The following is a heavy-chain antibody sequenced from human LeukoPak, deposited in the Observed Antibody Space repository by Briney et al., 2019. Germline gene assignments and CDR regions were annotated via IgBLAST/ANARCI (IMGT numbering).Heavy chain of an antibody. CDR2: ISAYNGNT. J-gene: IGHJ5*02. Sequence: GASVKVSCKASGYTFTSYGISWVRQAPGQGLEWMGWISAYNGNTDYAQKLQGRVTMTTDTSTSTAYMELSRLRSDDTAVYYCARDSGSGWRRINWFDPWGQGTLVTVSS. V-gene: IGHV1-18*01. CDR1: GYTFTSYG. CDR3: ARDSGSGWRRINWFDP. D-gene: IGHD6-19*01.